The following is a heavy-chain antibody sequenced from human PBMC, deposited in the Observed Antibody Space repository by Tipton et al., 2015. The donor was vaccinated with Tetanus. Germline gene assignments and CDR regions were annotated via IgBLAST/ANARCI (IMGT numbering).Heavy chain of an antibody. CDR1: GFTLKGYY. J-gene: IGHJ3*01. V-gene: IGHV3-11*01. CDR2: ISSDDPTT. D-gene: IGHD5-24*01. CDR3: ARRTNSGHVYNPLDL. Sequence: SLRLSCAASGFTLKGYYMSWVRQAPGKGLEWLSYISSDDPTTSYADSVKGRFTISRDDANNSLHLQMGSLRADDTAVYYCARRTNSGHVYNPLDLWGQGTMVTVSS.